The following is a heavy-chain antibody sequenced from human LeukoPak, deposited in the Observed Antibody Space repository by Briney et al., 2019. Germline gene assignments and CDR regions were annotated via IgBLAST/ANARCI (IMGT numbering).Heavy chain of an antibody. CDR2: IYHSGST. CDR3: ARYDVWGTYRAFDY. Sequence: PSETLSLTCTVSGYSISSDYYWGWVRQPPGKGLEWIGLIYHSGSTYYNPSLKSRVTISVDTSKNQFSLKLSSVTAADTAVYYCARYDVWGTYRAFDYWGQGTLVTVSS. J-gene: IGHJ4*02. CDR1: GYSISSDYY. D-gene: IGHD3-16*02. V-gene: IGHV4-38-2*02.